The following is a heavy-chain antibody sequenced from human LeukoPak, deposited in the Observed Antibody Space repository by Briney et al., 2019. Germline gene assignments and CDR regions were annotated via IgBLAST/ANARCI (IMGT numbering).Heavy chain of an antibody. Sequence: GGSLRLSCAASGFTFSSYSMNWVRQAPGKGLEWASSISSSSSYIYYADSVKGRFTISRDNAKSSLYLQMNSLRAEDTAVYYCARGGTVTTMDYWGQGTLVTVSS. CDR1: GFTFSSYS. V-gene: IGHV3-21*01. J-gene: IGHJ4*02. D-gene: IGHD4-17*01. CDR3: ARGGTVTTMDY. CDR2: ISSSSSYI.